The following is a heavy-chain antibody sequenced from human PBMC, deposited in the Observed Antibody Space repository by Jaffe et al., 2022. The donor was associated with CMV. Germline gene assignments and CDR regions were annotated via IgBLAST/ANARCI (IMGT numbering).Heavy chain of an antibody. V-gene: IGHV2-70*15. Sequence: QVTLRESGPALVKPTQTLTLTCTFSGFSLSTSGMCVSWIRQPPGKALEWLARIDWDDDKYYSTSLKTRLTISKDTSKNQVVLTMTNMDPVDTATYYCARIIGVTTPDERLYYYYYYMDVWGKGTTVTVSS. CDR2: IDWDDDK. D-gene: IGHD4-4*01. CDR3: ARIIGVTTPDERLYYYYYYMDV. J-gene: IGHJ6*03. CDR1: GFSLSTSGMC.